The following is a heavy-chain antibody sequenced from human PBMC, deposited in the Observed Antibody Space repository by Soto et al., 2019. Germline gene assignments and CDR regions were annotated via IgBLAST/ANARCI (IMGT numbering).Heavy chain of an antibody. Sequence: LSLTCTVSGGSISSEGYYWSWFRQLPGKGLEWIGDIYYSGTTYHNPSLRSRLTISGDASKNQFSLKLSSVTAADTALYYCARGRGYSYGPYYFDYWGQGTLVTVSS. CDR3: ARGRGYSYGPYYFDY. CDR1: GGSISSEGYY. D-gene: IGHD5-18*01. V-gene: IGHV4-31*03. CDR2: IYYSGTT. J-gene: IGHJ4*02.